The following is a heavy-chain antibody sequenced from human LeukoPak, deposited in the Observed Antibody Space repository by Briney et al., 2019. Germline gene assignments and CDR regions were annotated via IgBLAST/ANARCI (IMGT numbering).Heavy chain of an antibody. CDR2: ISAYNGNT. CDR1: GYTFTSYG. V-gene: IGHV1-18*01. CDR3: AKCVQLERRAVSFGYVDP. D-gene: IGHD1-1*01. J-gene: IGHJ5*02. Sequence: ASVTVSCKASGYTFTSYGISWVRQAPGQGLEWMGWISAYNGNTNYVQKLQGRVTMTTDTTTSPAYMGLGSLRSDNTAVYYCAKCVQLERRAVSFGYVDPWGQGTLVTVSS.